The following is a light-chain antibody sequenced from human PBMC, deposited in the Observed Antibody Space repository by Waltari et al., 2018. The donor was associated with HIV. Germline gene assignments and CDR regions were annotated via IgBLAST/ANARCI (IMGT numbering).Light chain of an antibody. CDR1: RDISTS. J-gene: IGKJ4*01. CDR3: QHASSFPHT. CDR2: DGF. Sequence: DILMAQSPSNVSTSVGGTVTITCRASRDISTSLAWYQLNTGRAPNHLIYDGFRRGTGVPSRFGGRGSGTEFTLTITSLQPEDFATYYCQHASSFPHTFGGGTRVGMK. V-gene: IGKV1-12*01.